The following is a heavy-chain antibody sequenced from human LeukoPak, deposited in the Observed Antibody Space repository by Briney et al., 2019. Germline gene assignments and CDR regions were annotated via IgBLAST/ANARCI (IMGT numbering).Heavy chain of an antibody. Sequence: SVKVSCKASGGTFSSYAISWVRQAPGQGLKWMGGIIPIFGTANYAQKFQGRVTITADESTSTAYMELSSLRSEDTAVYYCARGPYYGSGSYSVVYWGQGTLVTVSS. CDR1: GGTFSSYA. CDR3: ARGPYYGSGSYSVVY. CDR2: IIPIFGTA. J-gene: IGHJ4*02. V-gene: IGHV1-69*01. D-gene: IGHD3-10*01.